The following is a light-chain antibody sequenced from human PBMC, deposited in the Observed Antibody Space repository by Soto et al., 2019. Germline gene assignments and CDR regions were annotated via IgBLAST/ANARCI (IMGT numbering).Light chain of an antibody. V-gene: IGKV1-39*01. CDR3: QQTYSIPYT. CDR1: QSIRNH. J-gene: IGKJ2*01. Sequence: DIQMTQSPSSLSASVGDKVSITCRASQSIRNHLNWYQQKPGKPPNLLISAASSLQSGVPSRFTGSGSGIDFNLTITSLQPEDFATYHCQQTYSIPYTFGQGTKLEIK. CDR2: AAS.